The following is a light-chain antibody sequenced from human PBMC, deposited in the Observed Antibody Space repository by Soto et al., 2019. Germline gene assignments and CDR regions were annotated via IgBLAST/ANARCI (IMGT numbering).Light chain of an antibody. J-gene: IGKJ4*01. CDR1: QSVNSH. CDR3: QQYSDWPPVT. V-gene: IGKV3D-15*01. CDR2: DAS. Sequence: EIVMTQSPATLSVFPGERATLSCRASQSVNSHLAWYQQKPGQAPSLLIYDASTRATGIPARFSGSGSGTEFTLTISSLQSEDSAVYYCQQYSDWPPVTFGGGTKV.